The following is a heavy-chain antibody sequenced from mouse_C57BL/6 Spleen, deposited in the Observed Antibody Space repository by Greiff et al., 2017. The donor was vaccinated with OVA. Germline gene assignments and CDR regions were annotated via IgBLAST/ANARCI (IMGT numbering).Heavy chain of an antibody. Sequence: VQLQQSGPELVKPGASVKIPCKASGYTFTDYNMDWVKQSHGKSLEWIGDINPNNGGTIYNQKFKGKATLTVDKSSSTAYMELRSLTSEDTAVYYCARGNDYDAAGFAYWGQGTLVTVSA. CDR2: INPNNGGT. D-gene: IGHD2-4*01. CDR1: GYTFTDYN. CDR3: ARGNDYDAAGFAY. V-gene: IGHV1-18*01. J-gene: IGHJ3*01.